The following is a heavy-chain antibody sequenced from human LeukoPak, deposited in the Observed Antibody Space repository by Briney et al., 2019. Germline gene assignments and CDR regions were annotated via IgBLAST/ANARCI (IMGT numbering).Heavy chain of an antibody. J-gene: IGHJ4*02. CDR1: GFTFSDYY. V-gene: IGHV3-11*05. CDR2: ISSSSSYT. D-gene: IGHD3-10*01. Sequence: PGGSLRLSCAASGFTFSDYYMSWIRQAPGKGLEWVSYISSSSSYTNYADSVKGRFTISRDNAKNSLYLQMNSLRAEDTAVYYCARGLTKNGYGSGYWGQGTLVTVSS. CDR3: ARGLTKNGYGSGY.